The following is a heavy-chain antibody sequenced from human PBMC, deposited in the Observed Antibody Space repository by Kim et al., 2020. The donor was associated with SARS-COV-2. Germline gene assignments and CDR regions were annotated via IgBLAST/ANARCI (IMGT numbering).Heavy chain of an antibody. Sequence: ASVKVSCKASGYTFTSYGISWVRQAPGQGLEWMGWISAYNGNTNYAQKLQGRVTMTTDTSTSTAYMELRSLRSDDTAVYYCARDVELGYCSSTSCYGFYYYYGMDVWGQGTTVTVSS. CDR3: ARDVELGYCSSTSCYGFYYYYGMDV. CDR1: GYTFTSYG. J-gene: IGHJ6*02. CDR2: ISAYNGNT. D-gene: IGHD2-2*01. V-gene: IGHV1-18*01.